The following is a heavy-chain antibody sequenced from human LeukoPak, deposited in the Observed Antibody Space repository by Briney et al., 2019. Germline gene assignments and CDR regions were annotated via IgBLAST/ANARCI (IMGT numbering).Heavy chain of an antibody. CDR3: AKDVYGIAAAGPFDY. J-gene: IGHJ4*02. CDR1: GITFSRYW. Sequence: PGGSLRLSCAASGITFSRYWMTWVRQAPGKGLEWVANIKQDGSEKYYVDSVKGRFTISRDNAKNSLYLQMNSLRAEDMALYYCAKDVYGIAAAGPFDYWGQGTLVTVSS. D-gene: IGHD6-13*01. CDR2: IKQDGSEK. V-gene: IGHV3-7*03.